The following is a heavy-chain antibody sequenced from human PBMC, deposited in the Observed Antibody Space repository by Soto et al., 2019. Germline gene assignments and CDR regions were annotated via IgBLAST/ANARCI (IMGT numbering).Heavy chain of an antibody. V-gene: IGHV1-3*01. J-gene: IGHJ4*02. Sequence: ASVKVSCKASGYTFTTYGISWVRQAPGQRLEWMGWINAGNGNTKYSQKFQGRVTITRDTSASTAYMELSSLRSEDTAVYYCARGLGLYYFDYWGQGTLVTVSS. CDR3: ARGLGLYYFDY. CDR2: INAGNGNT. D-gene: IGHD1-26*01. CDR1: GYTFTTYG.